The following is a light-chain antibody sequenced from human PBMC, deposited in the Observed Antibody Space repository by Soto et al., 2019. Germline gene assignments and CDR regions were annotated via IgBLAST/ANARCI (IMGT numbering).Light chain of an antibody. J-gene: IGLJ2*01. CDR1: SSDGGGYNY. CDR3: SSYPSSRTPLYVV. CDR2: DVS. V-gene: IGLV2-14*01. Sequence: QSALTQPAPVSGSPGQSITISCTGTSSDGGGYNYVSWYQQHPGKAPKLMIYDVSNRPSGVSNRFSGSKSGNTASLTISGLQAEDEADYYCSSYPSSRTPLYVVFGGGTQLTVL.